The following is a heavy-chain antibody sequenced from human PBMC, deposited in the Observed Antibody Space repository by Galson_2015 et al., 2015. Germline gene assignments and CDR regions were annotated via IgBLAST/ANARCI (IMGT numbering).Heavy chain of an antibody. Sequence: SLRLSCAASGFTFDNYAMHWVRHAPGKGLEWVSGISWNSGRIGYADSVKGRFTISRDNAKNSLYLQMNSLRAEDTALYYCAKDIGVGAAVAGFDYWGQGTLVTVSS. CDR3: AKDIGVGAAVAGFDY. J-gene: IGHJ4*02. D-gene: IGHD6-19*01. CDR2: ISWNSGRI. V-gene: IGHV3-9*01. CDR1: GFTFDNYA.